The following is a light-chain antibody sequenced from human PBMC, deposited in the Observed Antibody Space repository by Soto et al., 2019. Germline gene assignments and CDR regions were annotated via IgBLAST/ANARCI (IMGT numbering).Light chain of an antibody. V-gene: IGLV2-14*01. Sequence: QSALTQPASVSGSPGQSITISCTGTSSDIAAYNYVSWYQQHPGKAPKLMIYEVSNRPSGVSYRFSGSKSGNTASLTISGLQAEDEADYYCSSYTSSSVWVFGGGTKLTVL. CDR2: EVS. CDR3: SSYTSSSVWV. CDR1: SSDIAAYNY. J-gene: IGLJ3*02.